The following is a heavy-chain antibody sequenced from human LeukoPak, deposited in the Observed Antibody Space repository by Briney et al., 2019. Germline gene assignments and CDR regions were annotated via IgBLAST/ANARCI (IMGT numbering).Heavy chain of an antibody. Sequence: GKSLRLSCATSGFTFRYYPMHWVRQAPGRGLEWVAIVYSDGSNKYYADSVKGRFTISRDNSKNTLSLQMNSLRAEDTAVYYCARDIGTSSAPSFDFWGQGTLVTVSS. CDR3: ARDIGTSSAPSFDF. CDR2: VYSDGSNK. J-gene: IGHJ4*02. CDR1: GFTFRYYP. D-gene: IGHD6-25*01. V-gene: IGHV3-33*01.